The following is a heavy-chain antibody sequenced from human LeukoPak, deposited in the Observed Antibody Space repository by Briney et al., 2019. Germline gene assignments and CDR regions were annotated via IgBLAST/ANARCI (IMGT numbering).Heavy chain of an antibody. CDR2: ISSSGFTI. D-gene: IGHD2-15*01. CDR1: GFTFSSYE. Sequence: GGSLRLSCAASGFTFSSYEMNWVRQAPGKGLEWVSYISSSGFTIYYADSVKGRFTISRDNAKNSLYLQMNSLRAEDTAVYYCASWGYCSGGSCPPFDYWGQGTLVTVSS. J-gene: IGHJ4*02. V-gene: IGHV3-48*03. CDR3: ASWGYCSGGSCPPFDY.